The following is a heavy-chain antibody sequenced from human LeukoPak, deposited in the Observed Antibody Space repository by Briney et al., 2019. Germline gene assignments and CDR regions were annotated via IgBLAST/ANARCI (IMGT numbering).Heavy chain of an antibody. D-gene: IGHD6-13*01. CDR3: AREVSSSWSKPFDY. J-gene: IGHJ4*02. Sequence: PSETLSLTCTVSGGSISSYYWSWVRQPAGKGLEWIGRIYASGNTNYNPSLKGRATMTVDTSKNQFSLNLSSVTAADTAVYYCAREVSSSWSKPFDYWGQGTLVTVSS. CDR2: IYASGNT. V-gene: IGHV4-4*07. CDR1: GGSISSYY.